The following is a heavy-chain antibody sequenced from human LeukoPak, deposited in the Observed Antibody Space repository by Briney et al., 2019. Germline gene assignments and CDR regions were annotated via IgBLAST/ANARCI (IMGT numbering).Heavy chain of an antibody. Sequence: ASVKVSCKASGYTFTSYGISWVRQAPGQGLEWMGWISAYNGNTNYAQKLQGRVTMTTDTSTSTAYMELRSLRCDDTAVYYCARDVGATGTTYYYYGMGVWGQGTTVTVSS. V-gene: IGHV1-18*01. D-gene: IGHD1-26*01. J-gene: IGHJ6*02. CDR2: ISAYNGNT. CDR3: ARDVGATGTTYYYYGMGV. CDR1: GYTFTSYG.